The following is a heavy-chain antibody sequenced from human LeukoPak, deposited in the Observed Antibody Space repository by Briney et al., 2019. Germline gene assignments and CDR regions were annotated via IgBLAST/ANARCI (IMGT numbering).Heavy chain of an antibody. D-gene: IGHD6-19*01. Sequence: SRTLSLTCAISGDSVSSNSAAWNWTRQSPSRGLVWLRTIYYSSKWYNGYAVSVKSRITINPDTSKNQFSLQLNSVTPEDTALYYCARGAVAVRNAFDIWGQGTMVTVSS. CDR3: ARGAVAVRNAFDI. CDR1: GDSVSSNSAA. CDR2: IYYSSKWYN. V-gene: IGHV6-1*01. J-gene: IGHJ3*02.